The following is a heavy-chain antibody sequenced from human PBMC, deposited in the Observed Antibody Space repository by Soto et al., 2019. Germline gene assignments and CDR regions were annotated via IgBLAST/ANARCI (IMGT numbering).Heavy chain of an antibody. Sequence: QVQLVQSGAEVKKPGSSVKVSCKASGGTFSSYAISWVRQAPGQGLEWMGGIIPIFGTANYAQKFQGRVTLTADESTSTACMELSSLRSEDTAVYYCAAQGYCSGGSCHTRDYWGQGTLVTVSS. CDR2: IIPIFGTA. CDR1: GGTFSSYA. D-gene: IGHD2-15*01. CDR3: AAQGYCSGGSCHTRDY. V-gene: IGHV1-69*12. J-gene: IGHJ4*02.